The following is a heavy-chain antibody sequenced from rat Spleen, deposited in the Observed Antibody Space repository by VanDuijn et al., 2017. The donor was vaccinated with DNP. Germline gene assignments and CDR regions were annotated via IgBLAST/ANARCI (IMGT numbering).Heavy chain of an antibody. CDR1: GFTFSNYG. V-gene: IGHV5-20*01. Sequence: EVQLVESGGGLVQPGRSLTLSCAASGFTFSNYGMAWVRQAPTKGLEWVASITNTGGSTSYRDSVKGRFTISRDNAKSILYLQMDSLRSEDTATFYCTTDFEGGYWGQGVMVTVSS. D-gene: IGHD1-11*01. J-gene: IGHJ2*01. CDR3: TTDFEGGY. CDR2: ITNTGGST.